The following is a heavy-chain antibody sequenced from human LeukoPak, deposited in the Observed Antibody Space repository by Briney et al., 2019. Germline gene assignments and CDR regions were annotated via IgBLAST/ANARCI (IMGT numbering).Heavy chain of an antibody. D-gene: IGHD6-13*01. Sequence: SVKVSCKASGGTFSSYAISWVRQAPGQGLEWMGRIIPILGIANYAQKFQGRVTITADKSTSTAYMELSSLRSEDTAVYYCARVRQWGIAAARWFDPWGQGTLVTVSS. V-gene: IGHV1-69*04. CDR3: ARVRQWGIAAARWFDP. J-gene: IGHJ5*02. CDR2: IIPILGIA. CDR1: GGTFSSYA.